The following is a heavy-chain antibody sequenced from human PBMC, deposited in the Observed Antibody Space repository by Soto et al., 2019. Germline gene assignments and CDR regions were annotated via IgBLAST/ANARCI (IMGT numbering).Heavy chain of an antibody. CDR3: ATRDPGHY. J-gene: IGHJ4*02. V-gene: IGHV1-46*01. CDR1: GYTFTSYG. Sequence: EASVKVSCKASGYTFTSYGIRWVRQAPGQGLEWMGIISPDGGRTSYAQKFQGRVTMTRDTSTSTVYMELSSLRSEDTAVYYCATRDPGHYWGQGTLVTVSS. CDR2: ISPDGGRT.